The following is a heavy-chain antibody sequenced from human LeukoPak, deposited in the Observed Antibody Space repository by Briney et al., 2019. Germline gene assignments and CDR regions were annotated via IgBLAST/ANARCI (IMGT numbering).Heavy chain of an antibody. Sequence: PGGSLRLSCAVSGFPFSIYEMNWVRQAPGKGLEWVSNIGSSGTTIYYADSVKGRFSISRDNAKSSLYLQMNGLRVEDTAVYYCALLAVASDFDYWGQGALVIVSS. V-gene: IGHV3-48*03. CDR3: ALLAVASDFDY. CDR1: GFPFSIYE. CDR2: IGSSGTTI. J-gene: IGHJ4*02. D-gene: IGHD6-19*01.